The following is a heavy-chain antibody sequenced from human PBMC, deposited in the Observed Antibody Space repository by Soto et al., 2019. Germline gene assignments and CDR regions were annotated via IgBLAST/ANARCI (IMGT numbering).Heavy chain of an antibody. D-gene: IGHD1-1*01. V-gene: IGHV3-23*01. CDR1: GFICSSYD. J-gene: IGHJ3*02. CDR2: ILVGGST. CDR3: AKATATSGGAFDI. Sequence: GGSLRVSCAASGFICSSYDMSWVRQAPGKGLEWVSTILVGGSTHYEDSVKGRFTISRDESKNTVYLQMHSLTAGDTAVYYCAKATATSGGAFDISGNCTRVTVS.